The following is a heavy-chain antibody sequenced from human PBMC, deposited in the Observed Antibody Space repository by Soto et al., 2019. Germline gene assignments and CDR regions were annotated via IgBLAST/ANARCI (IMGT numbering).Heavy chain of an antibody. V-gene: IGHV3-23*01. CDR3: AKHVNVGPFNWFDP. D-gene: IGHD1-1*01. Sequence: PGGSLRLSCAASGFTFSSYAMSWVRQAPGKGLEWVSAISGSGSSTYYADSVKGRFTISRDNSKNTLYLQMNSLGAEDTAIYYCAKHVNVGPFNWFDPWGQGTLVTVSS. J-gene: IGHJ5*02. CDR1: GFTFSSYA. CDR2: ISGSGSST.